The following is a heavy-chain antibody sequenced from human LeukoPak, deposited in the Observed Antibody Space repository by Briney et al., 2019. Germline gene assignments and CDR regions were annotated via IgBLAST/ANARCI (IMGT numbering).Heavy chain of an antibody. CDR2: IYPGDSDT. Sequence: GESLKISCKGSGYSFTSYWIGWVRQMPGKGLEWMGIIYPGDSDTRYSPSFQGQVTISADKSISTAYLQWSSLKASDTAMYYCARYGPITMVRGVRNAFDIWGQGTMVTVSS. D-gene: IGHD3-10*01. CDR3: ARYGPITMVRGVRNAFDI. J-gene: IGHJ3*02. V-gene: IGHV5-51*01. CDR1: GYSFTSYW.